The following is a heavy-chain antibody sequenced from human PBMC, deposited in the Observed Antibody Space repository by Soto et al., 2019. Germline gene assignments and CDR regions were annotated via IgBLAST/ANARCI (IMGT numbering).Heavy chain of an antibody. Sequence: QVQLLESGPGLVKPSETLSLICTVSGGSIRSRHWWRWVRQPPGKGLERTGEISHSGSTNLDPSLKSRVTLSVNKSKNQFSLKLTSLTAADTAVYYCAREKATVGGNNLYDPWGQGILVSVSS. D-gene: IGHD3-16*01. CDR2: ISHSGST. J-gene: IGHJ5*02. CDR3: AREKATVGGNNLYDP. V-gene: IGHV4-4*02. CDR1: GGSIRSRHW.